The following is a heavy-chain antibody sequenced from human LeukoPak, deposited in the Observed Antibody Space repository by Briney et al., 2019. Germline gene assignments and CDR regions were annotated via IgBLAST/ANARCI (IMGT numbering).Heavy chain of an antibody. D-gene: IGHD3-22*01. CDR2: INEDGSQK. J-gene: IGHJ4*02. V-gene: IGHV3-7*01. Sequence: GGSLRLSCAASGFSFSDSWMTWIRQAPGKGLEWVANINEDGSQKYFVDSVKGRFTISRDNAKNSLYLQMNSLRAEDTALYYCAREGYDSSGYYFDYWGQGTLVTVSS. CDR3: AREGYDSSGYYFDY. CDR1: GFSFSDSW.